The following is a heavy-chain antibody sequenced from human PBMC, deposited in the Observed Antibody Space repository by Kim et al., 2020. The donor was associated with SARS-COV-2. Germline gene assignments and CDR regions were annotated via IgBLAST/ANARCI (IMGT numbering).Heavy chain of an antibody. D-gene: IGHD2-2*01. CDR3: ARASGYCTSTSGPIDY. J-gene: IGHJ4*02. CDR1: GGSISSGGYY. CDR2: IFSSGST. V-gene: IGHV4-31*03. Sequence: SETLSLTCTVSGGSISSGGYYWSWIRQHPGKGLEWIGYIFSSGSTYYNPSLKSRVTISVDTSKNQFSLKLSSVTAADTAVYYCARASGYCTSTSGPIDYWGQGTLVTVSS.